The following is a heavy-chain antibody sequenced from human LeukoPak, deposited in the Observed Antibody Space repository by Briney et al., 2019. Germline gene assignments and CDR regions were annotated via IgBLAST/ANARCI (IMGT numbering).Heavy chain of an antibody. Sequence: GGSLRLSCAASGFTFSTYSMNWVRQAPGKGLEWVSSITSSSSYIKYADSVKGRFTISRDNAKNSLYLQMNSLRAEDTAVYYCARVKAGATIENFYYYYMDVWGKGTTVTVSS. CDR1: GFTFSTYS. J-gene: IGHJ6*03. CDR3: ARVKAGATIENFYYYYMDV. D-gene: IGHD1-26*01. CDR2: ITSSSSYI. V-gene: IGHV3-21*01.